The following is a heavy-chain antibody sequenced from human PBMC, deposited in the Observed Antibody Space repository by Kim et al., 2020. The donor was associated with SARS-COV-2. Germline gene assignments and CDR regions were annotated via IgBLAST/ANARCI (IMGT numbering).Heavy chain of an antibody. D-gene: IGHD6-13*01. CDR2: ISSSSSTI. CDR3: ASLYSSSSDY. V-gene: IGHV3-48*01. CDR1: GFTFSSYS. J-gene: IGHJ4*02. Sequence: GGSLRLSCAASGFTFSSYSMNWVRQAPGKGLEWVSYISSSSSTIYYADSVKGRFTISRDNAKNSLYLQMNSLRAEDTAVYYCASLYSSSSDYWGQGTLVTVSS.